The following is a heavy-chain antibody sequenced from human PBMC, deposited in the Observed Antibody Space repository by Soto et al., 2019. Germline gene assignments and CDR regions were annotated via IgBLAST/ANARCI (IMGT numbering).Heavy chain of an antibody. J-gene: IGHJ6*02. Sequence: PSETLSLTCAVSGGSISSSNWWSWVRQPPGKGLEWIGEIYHSGSTNYNPSLKSRVTISVDKSKNQFSLKLSSVTAADTAVYYCASTAVPAAIPYKVDYEAAHPLYYYGMDVWGQGTTVTVSS. CDR2: IYHSGST. V-gene: IGHV4-4*02. CDR1: GGSISSSNW. D-gene: IGHD2-2*02. CDR3: ASTAVPAAIPYKVDYEAAHPLYYYGMDV.